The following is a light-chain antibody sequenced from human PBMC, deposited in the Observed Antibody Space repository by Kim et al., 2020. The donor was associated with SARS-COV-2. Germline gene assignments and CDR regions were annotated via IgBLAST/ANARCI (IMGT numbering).Light chain of an antibody. CDR3: AAWDDSLNAPV. V-gene: IGLV1-44*01. CDR1: SSNIRNNT. CDR2: SKN. J-gene: IGLJ2*01. Sequence: GQRVDTSCSGNSSNIRNNTINWYQHLPRTDPKLLICSKNQRPSGVPVRLSGSKSGTSASLAIIGLQYENEADYYCAAWDDSLNAPVFGGGTQLTVL.